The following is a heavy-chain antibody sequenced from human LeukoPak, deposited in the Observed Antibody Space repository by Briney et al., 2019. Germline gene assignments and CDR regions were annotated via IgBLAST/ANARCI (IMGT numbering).Heavy chain of an antibody. Sequence: PSETLSLTCAVYGGSFSGYYWSWIRQPPGKGLEWIGEINHSGSTNYNPSLKSRVTISVDTSKNQFSLKLSSVTAADTAVYYCARCTRITMVRGAIITGIYYFDYWGQGTLVTVSS. V-gene: IGHV4-34*01. CDR3: ARCTRITMVRGAIITGIYYFDY. D-gene: IGHD3-10*01. CDR1: GGSFSGYY. CDR2: INHSGST. J-gene: IGHJ4*02.